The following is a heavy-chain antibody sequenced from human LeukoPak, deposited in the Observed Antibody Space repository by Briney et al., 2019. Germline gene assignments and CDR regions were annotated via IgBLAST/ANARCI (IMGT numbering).Heavy chain of an antibody. Sequence: GGSLRLSCAASGLTFSSYSMNGVRQAPGKGLEWVSSISSSSSYIYYADSVKGRFTISRDNAKNSLYLQMNSLRAEDTAVYHCARDQMGWYFDLWGRGTLVTVSS. V-gene: IGHV3-21*01. CDR2: ISSSSSYI. CDR1: GLTFSSYS. CDR3: ARDQMGWYFDL. D-gene: IGHD5-24*01. J-gene: IGHJ2*01.